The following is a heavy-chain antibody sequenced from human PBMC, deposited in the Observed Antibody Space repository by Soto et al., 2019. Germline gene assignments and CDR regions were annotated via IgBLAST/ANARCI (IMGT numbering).Heavy chain of an antibody. CDR2: ISYDGSNK. CDR3: ATLFSGSYEVY. D-gene: IGHD1-26*01. J-gene: IGHJ4*02. CDR1: GLTFSSYG. V-gene: IGHV3-30*03. Sequence: PGGSLRLSCAASGLTFSSYGMHWVRQAPGKGLEWVAVISYDGSNKYYADSVRGRFTISRDNSKNTLYLQMNSLRAEDTAVYYCATLFSGSYEVYWGQGTLVTVSS.